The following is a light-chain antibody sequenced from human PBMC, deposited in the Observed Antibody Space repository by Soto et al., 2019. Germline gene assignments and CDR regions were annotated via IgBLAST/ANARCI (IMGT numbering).Light chain of an antibody. CDR3: TSWTTSTTML. V-gene: IGLV2-14*03. CDR2: DVN. Sequence: QSALTQPASVSGSPGQSITISCTGTSSDIGAYNFVSWYQQHPGKAPKLMLYDVNIRPSGVFNRFSGSKSGNTASLTIAGFQAEDEADYYCTSWTTSTTMLFGGGTKLTVL. CDR1: SSDIGAYNF. J-gene: IGLJ2*01.